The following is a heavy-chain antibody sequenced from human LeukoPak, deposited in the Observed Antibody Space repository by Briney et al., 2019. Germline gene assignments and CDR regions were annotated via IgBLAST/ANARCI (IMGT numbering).Heavy chain of an antibody. J-gene: IGHJ4*02. V-gene: IGHV7-4-1*02. Sequence: ASVKVSCKASGYTLTSYAMNWVRQAPGQGLEWMGWINTNTGNPTYAQGFTGRFVFSLDTSVSTAFLQISSLKAEDTAVYYCARTTVTTKDLNLDCWGQGTLVTVSS. CDR3: ARTTVTTKDLNLDC. CDR1: GYTLTSYA. CDR2: INTNTGNP. D-gene: IGHD4-17*01.